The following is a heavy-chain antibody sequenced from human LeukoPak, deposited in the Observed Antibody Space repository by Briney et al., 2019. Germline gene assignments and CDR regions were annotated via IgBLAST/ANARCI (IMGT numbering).Heavy chain of an antibody. J-gene: IGHJ5*02. V-gene: IGHV5-51*01. CDR2: IYPGDSDA. CDR1: GYSFTSYW. Sequence: GESLKISCKGSGYSFTSYWIGWVRQMPGKGLEWMGSIYPGDSDARYSPSFQGQVTISADKSISTAYLQWSSLEASDTAMYYCARRGSGWYGGYNWFDPWGQGTLVTVSS. D-gene: IGHD6-19*01. CDR3: ARRGSGWYGGYNWFDP.